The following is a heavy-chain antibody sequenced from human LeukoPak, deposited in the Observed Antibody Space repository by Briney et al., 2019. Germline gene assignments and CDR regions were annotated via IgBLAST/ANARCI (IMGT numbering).Heavy chain of an antibody. V-gene: IGHV1-24*01. Sequence: ASVKVSCKVSGYTLTELSMHWVRQAPGKGLEWMGGFDPEDGETIYAQKFQGRVTMTEDTSTDTAYMELSSLRSEDTAGYYCATATPVVVVAATTHYYYGMDVWGQGTTVTVSS. J-gene: IGHJ6*02. CDR3: ATATPVVVVAATTHYYYGMDV. CDR2: FDPEDGET. D-gene: IGHD2-15*01. CDR1: GYTLTELS.